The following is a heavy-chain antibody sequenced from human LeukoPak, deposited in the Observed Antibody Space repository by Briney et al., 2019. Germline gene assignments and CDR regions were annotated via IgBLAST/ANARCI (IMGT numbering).Heavy chain of an antibody. D-gene: IGHD2/OR15-2a*01. J-gene: IGHJ4*02. Sequence: GGSLRLSCAASGVTVSSDYMSWVRQAPGKGLEWVSVIYSDGNTYYADSVKGRFTISRDNSKNTLFLRMDSLKTEDTARYYCASRMTFGGQGTLVTVSS. CDR2: IYSDGNT. CDR1: GVTVSSDY. CDR3: ASRMTF. V-gene: IGHV3-53*05.